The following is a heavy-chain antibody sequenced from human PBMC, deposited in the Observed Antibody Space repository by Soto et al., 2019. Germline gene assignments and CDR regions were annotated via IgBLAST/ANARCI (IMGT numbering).Heavy chain of an antibody. J-gene: IGHJ5*02. CDR1: GFTFSSYS. D-gene: IGHD2-15*01. CDR3: ARDGCSGSNCLTWFDP. CDR2: ISSSSTTK. V-gene: IGHV3-48*01. Sequence: EVQLVESGGGLVQPGGSLRLSCAASGFTFSSYSMNWVRQAPGKGLEWVSYISSSSTTKYYADSVKGRFTISRDNAKNSLYLHMNSLRAEDTAMYYCARDGCSGSNCLTWFDPWGQGTLGTVAS.